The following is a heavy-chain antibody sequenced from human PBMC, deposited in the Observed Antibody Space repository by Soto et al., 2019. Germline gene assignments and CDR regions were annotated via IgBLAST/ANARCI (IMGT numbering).Heavy chain of an antibody. CDR1: GFTFSSYA. CDR2: ISYDGSNK. Sequence: GGSLRLSCAASGFTFSSYAMHWVRQAPGKGLEWVAVISYDGSNKYYADSVKGRFTISRDNSKNTLYLQMNSLRAEDTAVYYCARDISSSSGWYLGYWGQGTLVTVSS. V-gene: IGHV3-30-3*01. D-gene: IGHD6-19*01. CDR3: ARDISSSSGWYLGY. J-gene: IGHJ4*02.